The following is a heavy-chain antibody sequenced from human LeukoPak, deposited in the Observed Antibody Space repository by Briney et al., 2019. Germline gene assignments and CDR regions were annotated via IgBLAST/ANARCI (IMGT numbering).Heavy chain of an antibody. J-gene: IGHJ4*02. D-gene: IGHD3-22*01. CDR3: ARDLAGSSGYTDYYFDY. Sequence: ASVKVSCKASGYTFTSYYMHWVRQAPGQGLEWMGIINPSGGDTSYAQKFQGRVTMTRDTSTSTVYMELSSLRSEDTAVYYCARDLAGSSGYTDYYFDYWGQGTLVTVSS. V-gene: IGHV1-46*01. CDR1: GYTFTSYY. CDR2: INPSGGDT.